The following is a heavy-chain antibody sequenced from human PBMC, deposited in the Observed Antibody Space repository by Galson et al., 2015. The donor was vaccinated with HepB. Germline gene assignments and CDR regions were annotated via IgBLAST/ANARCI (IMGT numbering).Heavy chain of an antibody. V-gene: IGHV1-46*01. Sequence: SVKVSCKASGYTFTSYYMHWVRQAPGQGLEWMGIISPSGGSTSYAQKFQGRVTMTRDTSTSTVYMELISLRSEDTAVYYCARDVGSAVYGDYGFDYWGQGTLVTVSS. CDR2: ISPSGGST. D-gene: IGHD4-17*01. CDR1: GYTFTSYY. CDR3: ARDVGSAVYGDYGFDY. J-gene: IGHJ4*02.